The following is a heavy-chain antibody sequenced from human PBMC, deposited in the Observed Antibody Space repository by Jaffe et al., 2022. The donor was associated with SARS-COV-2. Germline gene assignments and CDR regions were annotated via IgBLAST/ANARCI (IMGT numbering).Heavy chain of an antibody. D-gene: IGHD3-22*01. Sequence: QVTLKESGPVLVKPTETLTLTCTVSGFSLSNARMGVSWIRQPPGKALEWLAHIFSNDEKSYSTSLKSRLTISKDTSKSQVVLTMTNMDPVDTATYYCARILGFGPHYYDSSGYEDYWGQGTLVTVSS. CDR1: GFSLSNARMG. V-gene: IGHV2-26*01. CDR3: ARILGFGPHYYDSSGYEDY. J-gene: IGHJ4*02. CDR2: IFSNDEK.